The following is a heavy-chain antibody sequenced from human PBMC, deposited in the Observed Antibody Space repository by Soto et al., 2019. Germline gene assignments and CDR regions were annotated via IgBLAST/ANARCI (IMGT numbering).Heavy chain of an antibody. CDR1: GGSISSGGYY. Sequence: TLSLTCTVSGGSISSGGYYWSWIRQHPGKGLEWIGYIYYSGSTYYNPSLKSRVTISVDTSKNQFSLKLSSVTAADTAVYYCARVGSSGSFDYWGQGTLVTVSS. V-gene: IGHV4-31*03. CDR2: IYYSGST. D-gene: IGHD3-22*01. CDR3: ARVGSSGSFDY. J-gene: IGHJ4*02.